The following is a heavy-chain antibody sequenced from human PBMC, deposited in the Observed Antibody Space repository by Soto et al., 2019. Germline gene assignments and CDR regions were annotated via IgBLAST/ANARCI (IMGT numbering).Heavy chain of an antibody. CDR2: SRNRVKSFTT. CDR3: ARASTPDLTGYDY. J-gene: IGHJ4*02. V-gene: IGHV3-72*01. CDR1: GFTLSDHY. D-gene: IGHD3-3*01. Sequence: EVQLVESGGGLVQPGGSLRLSCAASGFTLSDHYLDWVRQAPGKGLEWVGRSRNRVKSFTTAYAASVRGRFTFSRDDSTNSLYLQMNSLKTDDTAVYYCARASTPDLTGYDYWGQGTLVTVSS.